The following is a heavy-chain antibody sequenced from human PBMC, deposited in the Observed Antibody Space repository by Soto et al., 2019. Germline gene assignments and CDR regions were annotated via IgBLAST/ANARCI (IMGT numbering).Heavy chain of an antibody. Sequence: PGESLKISCKAVGYTLTELSMHWVRQAPGKGLEWMGGFDPEDGETIYAQKFQGRVTMTEDTSTDTAYMELSSLRSEDTAVYYCATVNPRDYWFAVVYFDYWGQGTLVTVSS. CDR2: FDPEDGET. V-gene: IGHV1-24*01. CDR3: ATVNPRDYWFAVVYFDY. D-gene: IGHD3-10*01. J-gene: IGHJ4*02. CDR1: GYTLTELS.